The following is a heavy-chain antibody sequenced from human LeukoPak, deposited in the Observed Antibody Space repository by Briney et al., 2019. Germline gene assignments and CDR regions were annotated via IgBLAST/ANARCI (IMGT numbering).Heavy chain of an antibody. CDR2: ISGSGGST. CDR1: GFTFSSYG. D-gene: IGHD2-15*01. J-gene: IGHJ4*02. CDR3: AKDVRYCSGGSCYFEYYFDY. Sequence: GGSLRLSCAASGFTFSSYGMSWVRQAPGKGLEWVSAISGSGGSTYYADSVKGRFTISRDNSKNTLYLQMNSLRAEDTAVYYCAKDVRYCSGGSCYFEYYFDYWGQGTLVTVSS. V-gene: IGHV3-23*01.